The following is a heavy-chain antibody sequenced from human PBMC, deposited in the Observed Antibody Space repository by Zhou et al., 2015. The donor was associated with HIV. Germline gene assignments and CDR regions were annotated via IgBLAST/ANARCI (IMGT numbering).Heavy chain of an antibody. D-gene: IGHD1-26*01. V-gene: IGHV3-11*04. J-gene: IGHJ4*02. CDR3: ARYSGTYSFDY. CDR2: ISSSGSTI. Sequence: VQVVESGGGVIRPGGSLRLSCAASGFTFSDYYMSWIRRAPGKGLEWVSYISSSGSTIYYADSVKGRFTISRDNAKNSLYLQMNSLRAEDTAVYYCARYSGTYSFDYWGQGTLVTVSS. CDR1: GFTFSDYY.